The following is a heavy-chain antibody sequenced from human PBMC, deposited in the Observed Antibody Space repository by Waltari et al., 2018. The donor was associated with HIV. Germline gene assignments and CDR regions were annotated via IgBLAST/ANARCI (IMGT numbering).Heavy chain of an antibody. CDR3: ARSVENYGFFEYYYAVDV. J-gene: IGHJ3*01. CDR1: GGSISSSNW. D-gene: IGHD3-10*01. CDR2: IYHSGST. Sequence: QVQLQESGPGLVKPSGTLSLTCAVSGGSISSSNWWSWVRQPPGKGLEWIGEIYHSGSTNYNPSLKSRVTISVDKSKNQFSLKLSSVTAADTAVYYCARSVENYGFFEYYYAVDVWGQGTTIIVSS. V-gene: IGHV4-4*02.